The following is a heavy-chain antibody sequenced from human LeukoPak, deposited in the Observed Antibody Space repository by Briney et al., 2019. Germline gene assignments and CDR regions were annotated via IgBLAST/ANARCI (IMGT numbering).Heavy chain of an antibody. Sequence: HPGGSLRLSCAASGFTFDDYAMHWVRQAPGKGLEWVSYISSSGSTIYYADSVKGRFTISRDNAKNSLYLQMNSLRAEDTAVYYCAREPYYYGSGSYSLDYWGQGTLVTVSS. CDR3: AREPYYYGSGSYSLDY. D-gene: IGHD3-10*01. V-gene: IGHV3-48*03. CDR2: ISSSGSTI. CDR1: GFTFDDYA. J-gene: IGHJ4*02.